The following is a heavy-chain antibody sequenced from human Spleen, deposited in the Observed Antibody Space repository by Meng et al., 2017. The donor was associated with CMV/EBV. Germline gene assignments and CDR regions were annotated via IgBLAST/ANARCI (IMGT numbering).Heavy chain of an antibody. CDR2: IYHSGSA. V-gene: IGHV4-39*07. Sequence: SETLSLTCSVSGGSISTSSYYWGWIRQPPGKGLEWIGYIYHSGSAYYKPSLKTRGTISIDTSKNQFSLKLSSVTAADTAVYYCARVGSSSTGPYSSSWYFDYWGQGTLVTVSS. CDR3: ARVGSSSTGPYSSSWYFDY. CDR1: GGSISTSSYY. J-gene: IGHJ4*02. D-gene: IGHD6-13*01.